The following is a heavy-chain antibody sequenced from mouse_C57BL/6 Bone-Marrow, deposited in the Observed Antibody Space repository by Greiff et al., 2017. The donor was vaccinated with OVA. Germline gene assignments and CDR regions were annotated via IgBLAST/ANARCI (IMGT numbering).Heavy chain of an antibody. Sequence: EVKLVESGGGLVKPGGSLKLSCAASGFTFSSYAMSWVRQTPEKRLEWVATISDGGSYTYYPDNVKGRFTISRDNAKNNLYLQMSHLKSEDTAMYYCAREWPRGFAYWGQGTLVTVSA. V-gene: IGHV5-4*01. CDR1: GFTFSSYA. J-gene: IGHJ3*01. CDR3: AREWPRGFAY. CDR2: ISDGGSYT.